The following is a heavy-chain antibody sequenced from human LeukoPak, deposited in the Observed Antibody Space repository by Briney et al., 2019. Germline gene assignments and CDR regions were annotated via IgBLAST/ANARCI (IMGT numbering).Heavy chain of an antibody. CDR3: AIDDYVWGSYRSHFDY. D-gene: IGHD3-16*02. CDR2: INPNSGGT. V-gene: IGHV1-2*02. Sequence: ASVKVSCKASGYTFTGYYMHWVRQAPGQGLEWMGWINPNSGGTNYAQKFQGRVTMTRDTSISTAYMELSRPRSDDTAVYYCAIDDYVWGSYRSHFDYWGQGTLVTVSS. CDR1: GYTFTGYY. J-gene: IGHJ4*02.